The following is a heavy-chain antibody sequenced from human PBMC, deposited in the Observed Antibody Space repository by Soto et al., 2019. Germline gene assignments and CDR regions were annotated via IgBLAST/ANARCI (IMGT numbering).Heavy chain of an antibody. J-gene: IGHJ4*02. CDR3: VSLQNCGCRGVV. CDR2: IYPNTETT. Sequence: ASVKVSCKASGYSFSGYYIQWVRQAPGQEPEWLGWIYPNTETTDASKKFQGGVTMTSDLSTMNIYMELRAVSSDDTRGYYSVSLQNCGCRGVVWGQGTLVTVSS. CDR1: GYSFSGYY. D-gene: IGHD6-25*01. V-gene: IGHV1-2*02.